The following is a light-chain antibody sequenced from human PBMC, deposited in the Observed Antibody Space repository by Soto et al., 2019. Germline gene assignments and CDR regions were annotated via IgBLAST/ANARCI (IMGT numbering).Light chain of an antibody. Sequence: EIVMTQSPATLSVSPGERATLSCRASQSVNTNVAWYQQEPGQAPRLLIYGASTRATGIPARFSGSVSGTEFALTISSLQYEDFAVYYCQQYNNWPRTFGQGTKVEIK. CDR1: QSVNTN. CDR3: QQYNNWPRT. V-gene: IGKV3D-15*01. CDR2: GAS. J-gene: IGKJ1*01.